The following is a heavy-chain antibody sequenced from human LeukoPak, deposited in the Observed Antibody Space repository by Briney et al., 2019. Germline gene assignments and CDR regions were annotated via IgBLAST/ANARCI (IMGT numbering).Heavy chain of an antibody. CDR1: GFTFSSYA. D-gene: IGHD6-19*01. V-gene: IGHV3-30*04. Sequence: GRSLRLSCAASGFTFSSYAMHWVRRAPGKGLEWVAVISYDGPNKNYADSVKGRFTISRDNSKNTLYLQMNSLRAEDTAVYYCARGVRIAVAGNIDYWGQGTLVTVSS. CDR2: ISYDGPNK. J-gene: IGHJ4*02. CDR3: ARGVRIAVAGNIDY.